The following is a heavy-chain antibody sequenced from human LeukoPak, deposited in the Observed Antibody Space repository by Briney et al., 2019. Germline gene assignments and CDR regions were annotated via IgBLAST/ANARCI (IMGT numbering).Heavy chain of an antibody. CDR1: GGSFSGYY. CDR3: ARVGMGEVDY. CDR2: INHSGGT. D-gene: IGHD3-16*01. V-gene: IGHV4-34*01. J-gene: IGHJ4*02. Sequence: SETLSLTCAVYGGSFSGYYWSWIRQPPGKGLEWIGEINHSGGTNYNPSLKSRVTISVDTSKNQFSLKLSSVTAADTAVYYCARVGMGEVDYWGQGTLVTVSS.